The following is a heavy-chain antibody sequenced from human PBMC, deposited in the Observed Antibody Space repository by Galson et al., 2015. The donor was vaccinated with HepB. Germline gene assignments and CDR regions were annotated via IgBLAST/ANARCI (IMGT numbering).Heavy chain of an antibody. Sequence: SLRLSCAASGFTFSSYAMSWVRQAPGKGLEWVSAISGSGGSTYYADSVKGRFTISRDNSKNTLYLQMNSLRAEDTAVYYCAKGGAYYYDSSGYYYDTFDYWGQGTLVTASS. CDR2: ISGSGGST. V-gene: IGHV3-23*01. D-gene: IGHD3-22*01. J-gene: IGHJ4*02. CDR1: GFTFSSYA. CDR3: AKGGAYYYDSSGYYYDTFDY.